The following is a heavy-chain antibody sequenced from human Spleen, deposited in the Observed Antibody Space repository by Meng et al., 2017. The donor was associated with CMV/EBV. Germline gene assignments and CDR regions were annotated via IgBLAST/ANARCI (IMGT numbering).Heavy chain of an antibody. CDR1: GFTFSKAW. V-gene: IGHV3-15*01. CDR3: ATGVLGQWSYFDS. J-gene: IGHJ4*02. Sequence: SGFTFSKAWIGWVRQAPGEGLEWVGRIKSQTDGGTADYAAPVKGRFTISRDDSKSTLYLQLNSLKTEDTAVYSCATGVLGQWSYFDSWGQGTLVTVSS. D-gene: IGHD6-19*01. CDR2: IKSQTDGGTA.